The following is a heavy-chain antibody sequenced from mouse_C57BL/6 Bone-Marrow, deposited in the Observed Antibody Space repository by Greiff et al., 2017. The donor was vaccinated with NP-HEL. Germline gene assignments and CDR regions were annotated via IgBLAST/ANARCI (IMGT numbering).Heavy chain of an antibody. J-gene: IGHJ2*01. CDR1: GYSITSGYY. CDR3: ASISRRGPYYFDY. CDR2: ISYDGSN. V-gene: IGHV3-6*01. Sequence: EVKLLESGPGLVKPSQSLSLSCSASGYSITSGYYWYWIRQFPGNILEWMGYISYDGSNNYNPTLKNRISITRDTSKNQLFLKLNSVTTEDTATYYCASISRRGPYYFDYWGQGTTLTVSS.